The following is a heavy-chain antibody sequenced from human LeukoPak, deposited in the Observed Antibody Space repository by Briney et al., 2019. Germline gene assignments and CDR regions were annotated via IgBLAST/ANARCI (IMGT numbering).Heavy chain of an antibody. D-gene: IGHD6-13*01. CDR1: GFTFSSYE. CDR2: ISSSGSTI. J-gene: IGHJ4*02. V-gene: IGHV3-48*03. CDR3: ARDPTSIAAAGSFDY. Sequence: GGSLRLSCAASGFTFSSYEMNWVRQAPGKGLEWVSYISSSGSTIYYADSAKGRFTISRGNAKNSLYLQMNSLRAEDTAVYYCARDPTSIAAAGSFDYWGQGTLVTVSS.